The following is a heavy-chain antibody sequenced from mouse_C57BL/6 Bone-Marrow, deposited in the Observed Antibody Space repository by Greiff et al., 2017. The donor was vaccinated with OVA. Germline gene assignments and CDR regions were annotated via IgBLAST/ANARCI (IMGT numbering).Heavy chain of an antibody. J-gene: IGHJ3*01. D-gene: IGHD2-1*01. Sequence: QVQLQQPGAELVKPGASVKLSCKASGYTFTSYWMHWVEQRPGQGLEWIGMIHPNSGSTNYNEKFKSKATLTVDTSSSTAYMQLSSLTSEDSAVYYCARSWATISFAYWGQGTLVTVSA. CDR2: IHPNSGST. CDR1: GYTFTSYW. CDR3: ARSWATISFAY. V-gene: IGHV1-64*01.